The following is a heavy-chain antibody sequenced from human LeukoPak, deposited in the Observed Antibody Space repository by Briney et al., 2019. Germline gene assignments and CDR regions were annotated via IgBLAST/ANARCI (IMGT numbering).Heavy chain of an antibody. CDR1: VLTVRWNH. CDR3: ARDHTTSGGGLVY. CDR2: IYTGGIT. D-gene: IGHD1-1*01. J-gene: IGHJ4*02. V-gene: IGHV3-53*01. Sequence: GGSLRLSCAPSVLTVRWNHMGWVRQAPGKGLEWVSVIYTGGITYYADSVQGRFIISSDTSRNTLYLQMNSPRVEDTALYYSARDHTTSGGGLVYWGQGTHVTVSS.